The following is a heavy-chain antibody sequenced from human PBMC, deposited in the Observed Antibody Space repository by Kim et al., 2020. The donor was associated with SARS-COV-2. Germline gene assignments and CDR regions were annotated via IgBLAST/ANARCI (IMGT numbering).Heavy chain of an antibody. CDR2: IWYDGSNK. J-gene: IGHJ4*02. CDR3: ARAQRPPNTIFGVVIIPPDFDY. D-gene: IGHD3-3*01. V-gene: IGHV3-33*08. Sequence: GGSLRLSCAASGFTFSSYGMHWVRQAPGKGLEWVAVIWYDGSNKYYADSVKGRFTISRDNSKNTLYLQMNSLRAEDTAVYYCARAQRPPNTIFGVVIIPPDFDYWGQGTLVTVSS. CDR1: GFTFSSYG.